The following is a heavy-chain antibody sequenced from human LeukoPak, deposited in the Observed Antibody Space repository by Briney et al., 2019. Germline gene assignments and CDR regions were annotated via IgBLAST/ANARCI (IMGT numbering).Heavy chain of an antibody. CDR3: ARRPGTRFDP. CDR1: GDSISSYY. D-gene: IGHD2-2*01. J-gene: IGHJ5*02. CDR2: IADSGST. V-gene: IGHV4-59*08. Sequence: SETLSLTCTVSGDSISSYYWSWIRQPPGKGLEWTGYIADSGSTNYNPSLKSRVTISVDTSKNQFSLKLTSVTAADTAVYYCARRPGTRFDPWGQGTLVTVSS.